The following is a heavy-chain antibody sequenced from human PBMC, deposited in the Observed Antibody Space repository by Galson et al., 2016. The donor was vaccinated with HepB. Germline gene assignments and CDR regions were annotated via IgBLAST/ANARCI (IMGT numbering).Heavy chain of an antibody. J-gene: IGHJ4*02. V-gene: IGHV1-69*13. CDR2: IIPMLGTA. CDR3: AGDSGWKLDY. CDR1: GDTFSKYA. Sequence: SVKVSCKASGDTFSKYAISWVRQAPGQGLEWMGGIIPMLGTANYEQKFQGRVTITADESTSTAYMELSSLRPEDTAVYYCAGDSGWKLDYWGQGTLVTVSS. D-gene: IGHD6-19*01.